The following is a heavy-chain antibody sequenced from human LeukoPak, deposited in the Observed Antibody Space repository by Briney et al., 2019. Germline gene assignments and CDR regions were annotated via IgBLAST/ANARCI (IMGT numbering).Heavy chain of an antibody. J-gene: IGHJ3*02. CDR1: GFTFSSYA. CDR3: AKDEPITMIVEAPCAFDI. Sequence: PGGSLRLSCAASGFTFSSYAMSWVRQAPGKGLEWVSAISGSGGSTYYADSVKGRFTISRDNSKNTLYLQMNSLRAEDTAVYYCAKDEPITMIVEAPCAFDIWGQGTMVTVSS. CDR2: ISGSGGST. D-gene: IGHD3-22*01. V-gene: IGHV3-23*01.